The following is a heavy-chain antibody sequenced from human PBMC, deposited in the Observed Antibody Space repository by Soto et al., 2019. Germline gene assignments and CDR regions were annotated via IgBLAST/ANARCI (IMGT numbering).Heavy chain of an antibody. CDR3: AKERQLGGGYGMDV. CDR2: ISYDGSNK. V-gene: IGHV3-30*18. D-gene: IGHD6-6*01. J-gene: IGHJ6*02. CDR1: GFTFRSYG. Sequence: SLRVSGAASGFTFRSYGMHWVRQAPGKGLEWVAVISYDGSNKYYADSVKGRFTISRDNSKNTLYLQMNSLRAEDTAVYYCAKERQLGGGYGMDVWGQGTTVTVSS.